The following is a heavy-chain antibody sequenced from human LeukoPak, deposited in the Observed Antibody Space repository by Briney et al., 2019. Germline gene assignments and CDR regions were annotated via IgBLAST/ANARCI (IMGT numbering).Heavy chain of an antibody. CDR1: GGSISSSSYY. V-gene: IGHV4-39*07. J-gene: IGHJ4*02. Sequence: SETLSLTCTVSGGSISSSSYYWGWIRQPPGKGLEWIGSIYYSGSTYYNPSLKSRVTISVDTSKNQFSLKLSSVTAADTAVYYCARSGRVVRYYYGSGSYYPLDYWGQGTLVTVSS. CDR2: IYYSGST. D-gene: IGHD3-10*01. CDR3: ARSGRVVRYYYGSGSYYPLDY.